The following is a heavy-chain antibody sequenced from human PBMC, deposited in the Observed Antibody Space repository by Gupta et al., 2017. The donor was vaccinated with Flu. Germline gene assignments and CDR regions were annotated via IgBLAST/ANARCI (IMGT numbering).Heavy chain of an antibody. J-gene: IGHJ5*02. V-gene: IGHV3-73*01. CDR3: ARGTDGGWFDP. CDR2: IRSKANSYAT. Sequence: EVQLVESGGGLVQPGGSLKLSCAASGFPFSGSTIHWVRQASGKGLEWLSRIRSKANSYATAYAASVKGRFTISRDDSKNTAYLQMDSLQTDDTAVYYCARGTDGGWFDPRGQGTLVTVSS. CDR1: GFPFSGST.